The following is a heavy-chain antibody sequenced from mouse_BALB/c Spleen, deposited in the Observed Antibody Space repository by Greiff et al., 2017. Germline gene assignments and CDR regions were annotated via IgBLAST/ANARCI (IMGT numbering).Heavy chain of an antibody. CDR3: VPYGNYAMDY. Sequence: EVQLQQSGAELVKPGASVKLSCTASGFNIKDTYMHWVKQRPEQGLEWIGRIDPANGNTKYDPKFQGKATITADTSSNTAYLQLSSLTSEDTAVYYCVPYGNYAMDYWGQGTSVTGSS. CDR2: IDPANGNT. V-gene: IGHV14-3*02. CDR1: GFNIKDTY. J-gene: IGHJ4*01. D-gene: IGHD2-1*01.